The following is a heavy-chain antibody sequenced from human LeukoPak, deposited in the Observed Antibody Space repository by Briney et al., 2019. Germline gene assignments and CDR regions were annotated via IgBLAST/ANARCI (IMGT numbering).Heavy chain of an antibody. V-gene: IGHV3-23*01. Sequence: GGSLRLSCAASGFTFSSYAMSWVRQAPGKGLEWVSAISDSGGSTYYTDSVKGRFTISRDNSKNTLYLQMNSLRAEDSAVYYCTRDRTTITLFELWGQGTLVTVSS. CDR3: TRDRTTITLFEL. CDR2: ISDSGGST. J-gene: IGHJ4*02. CDR1: GFTFSSYA. D-gene: IGHD4-11*01.